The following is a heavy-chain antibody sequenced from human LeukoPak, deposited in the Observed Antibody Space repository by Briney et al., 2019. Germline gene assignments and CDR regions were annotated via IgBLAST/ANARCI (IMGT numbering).Heavy chain of an antibody. Sequence: ASVKVSCKASGYTFTSYDINWVRQATGQGLEWMGWMNPNSGNTGYAQKFQGRATMTRNTSISTAYMELSSLRSEDTAVYYCARGIAAVTPPYWFDPWGQGTLVTVSS. V-gene: IGHV1-8*01. D-gene: IGHD6-13*01. CDR1: GYTFTSYD. J-gene: IGHJ5*02. CDR2: MNPNSGNT. CDR3: ARGIAAVTPPYWFDP.